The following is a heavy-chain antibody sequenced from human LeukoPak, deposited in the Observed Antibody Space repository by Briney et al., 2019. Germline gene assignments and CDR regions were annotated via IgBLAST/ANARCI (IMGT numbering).Heavy chain of an antibody. Sequence: GGSLRLSCAASGLTFGDYAMSWVRQAPGKGLEWVSTISSSGRDTYYADSVKGRFTISRDSSKNTLSLQMNSLRAEDTAVYYCAKWPEGAMDYFDYWGQGTLVTVSS. J-gene: IGHJ4*02. CDR1: GLTFGDYA. CDR2: ISSSGRDT. CDR3: AKWPEGAMDYFDY. D-gene: IGHD3-16*01. V-gene: IGHV3-23*01.